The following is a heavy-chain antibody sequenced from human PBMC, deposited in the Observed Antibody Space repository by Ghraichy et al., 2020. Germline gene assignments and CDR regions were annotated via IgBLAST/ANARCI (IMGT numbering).Heavy chain of an antibody. D-gene: IGHD2-15*01. CDR1: GFTFSDYY. CDR3: AGGFCSGGSCLLSYYYYGMDV. J-gene: IGHJ6*02. Sequence: GGSLRLSCAASGFTFSDYYMNWIRQAPGKGLEWLSYVSNVGNTIYYADSVKGRFTISRDNTKNSLYLQMNSLRAEDTAVYYCAGGFCSGGSCLLSYYYYGMDVWGQGTTVTVSS. V-gene: IGHV3-11*01. CDR2: VSNVGNTI.